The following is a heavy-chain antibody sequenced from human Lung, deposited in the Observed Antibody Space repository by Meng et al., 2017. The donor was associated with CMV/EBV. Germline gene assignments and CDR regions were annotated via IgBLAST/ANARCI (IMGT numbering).Heavy chain of an antibody. J-gene: IGHJ4*02. CDR2: IYPNSGGT. D-gene: IGHD3-9*01. CDR3: ARDNDWGRDY. V-gene: IGHV1-2*02. Sequence: SVXVSCNASGYTFTDHYFHWVRQAPGQGLEWMGWIYPNSGGTHYAQKFQGRLTVTTDTSISTGYMELSSLGSDDTAVYYCARDNDWGRDYWGQGTLVTVSS. CDR1: GYTFTDHY.